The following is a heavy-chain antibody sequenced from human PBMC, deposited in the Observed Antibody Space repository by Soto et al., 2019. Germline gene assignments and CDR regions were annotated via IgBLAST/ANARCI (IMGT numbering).Heavy chain of an antibody. Sequence: GGSVRLSCAASGFTFSNYEMSWVRQAPGKGLEWISYISSTASHIYYADSVKGRVTISRDNAKNSLYLQMNSLRVEDTAVYYCARENYDISGYFLDYWGQGSLVTVSS. J-gene: IGHJ4*02. CDR1: GFTFSNYE. V-gene: IGHV3-48*03. CDR2: ISSTASHI. D-gene: IGHD3-22*01. CDR3: ARENYDISGYFLDY.